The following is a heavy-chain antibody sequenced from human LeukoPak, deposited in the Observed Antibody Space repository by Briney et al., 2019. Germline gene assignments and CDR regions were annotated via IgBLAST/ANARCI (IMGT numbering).Heavy chain of an antibody. V-gene: IGHV3-11*01. CDR1: GFTFSNYA. CDR3: ARRTVTRDWYFDL. Sequence: GGSLRLSCAASGFTFSNYAMSWVRQAPGKGLEWVSAISSSGTTIYYADSVKGRFTISRDNAKNSLYLQMNSLRAEDTAVYYCARRTVTRDWYFDLWGRGTLVTVSS. D-gene: IGHD4-17*01. CDR2: ISSSGTTI. J-gene: IGHJ2*01.